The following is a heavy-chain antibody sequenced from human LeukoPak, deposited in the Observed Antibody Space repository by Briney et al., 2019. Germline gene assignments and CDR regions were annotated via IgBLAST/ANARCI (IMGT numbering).Heavy chain of an antibody. D-gene: IGHD5-12*01. CDR3: ARVDIVARRGFDY. J-gene: IGHJ4*02. CDR2: IYYSGST. V-gene: IGHV4-39*07. CDR1: GGSISSSSYY. Sequence: SETLSLTCTVTGGSISSSSYYWGWIRQPPGKGLEWIGSIYYSGSTYYNPSLKSRVTISVDTSKNQFSLKLSSVTAADTAVYYCARVDIVARRGFDYWGQGTLVTVSS.